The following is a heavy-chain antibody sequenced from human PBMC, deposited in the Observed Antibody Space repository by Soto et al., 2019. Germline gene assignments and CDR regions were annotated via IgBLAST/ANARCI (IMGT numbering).Heavy chain of an antibody. Sequence: GGSLRLSCVGSGFTFSNYGMHWVRQPPGKGLEWVALISDDGDKRYYADSVRGRLIISRDNSKDTLYPQMNSLGPDDTAVYFCAKARVRIVGANSFDYWGQGTPVTVSS. CDR2: ISDDGDKR. J-gene: IGHJ4*02. CDR3: AKARVRIVGANSFDY. V-gene: IGHV3-30*18. D-gene: IGHD1-26*01. CDR1: GFTFSNYG.